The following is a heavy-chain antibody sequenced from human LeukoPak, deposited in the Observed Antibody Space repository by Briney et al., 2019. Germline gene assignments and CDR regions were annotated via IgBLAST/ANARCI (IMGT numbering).Heavy chain of an antibody. CDR2: ISGKGDST. J-gene: IGHJ5*02. V-gene: IGHV3-23*01. CDR3: AKGGHFSCFDP. Sequence: QAGGSLRLSCAASGLTFKNYAMTWVRQAPGKGLEWVSTISGKGDSTYYADSVKGRFTISRDNSKNTLSLQMNSLRADDTALYYCAKGGHFSCFDPWGQGTQVTVSS. D-gene: IGHD1-26*01. CDR1: GLTFKNYA.